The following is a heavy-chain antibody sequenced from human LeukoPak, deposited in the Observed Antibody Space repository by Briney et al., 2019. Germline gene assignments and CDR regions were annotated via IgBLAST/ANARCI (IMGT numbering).Heavy chain of an antibody. J-gene: IGHJ4*02. Sequence: GASVKVSCKASGGTFSSYAISWVRQAPGQGLEWMGRIIPILGIANYAQKSQGRVTITADKSTSTAYMELSSLRSEDTAVYYCAREIVVVPAAMEVDDYWGQGTLVTVSS. CDR3: AREIVVVPAAMEVDDY. CDR1: GGTFSSYA. D-gene: IGHD2-2*01. V-gene: IGHV1-69*04. CDR2: IIPILGIA.